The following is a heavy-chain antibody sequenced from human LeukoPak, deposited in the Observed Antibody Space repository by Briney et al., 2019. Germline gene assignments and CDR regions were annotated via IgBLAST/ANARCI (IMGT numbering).Heavy chain of an antibody. J-gene: IGHJ4*02. CDR3: ARDRANSPYYFDC. CDR2: INHSGST. V-gene: IGHV4-34*01. CDR1: GGSFSGYY. D-gene: IGHD4/OR15-4a*01. Sequence: SETLSLTCAVYGGSFSGYYWSWIRQPPGKGLEWIGEINHSGSTNYNPSLKSRVTISVDTSKNQFSLKLSSVTAADTAVYYCARDRANSPYYFDCWGQGTLVTVSS.